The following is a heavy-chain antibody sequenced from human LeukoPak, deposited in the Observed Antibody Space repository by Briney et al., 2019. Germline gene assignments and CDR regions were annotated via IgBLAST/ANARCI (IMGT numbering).Heavy chain of an antibody. CDR1: GGSISSYY. D-gene: IGHD5-18*01. Sequence: ESGPGLVKPSETLSLTCTVSGGSISSYYWSWIRQPAGKGLEWIGRIYTSGSTNYNPSLKSRVTISVDTSENQFSLKLSSVTAADTAVYYCARVEQLWFSLGEWYYFDYWGQGTLVTVSS. J-gene: IGHJ4*02. CDR2: IYTSGST. CDR3: ARVEQLWFSLGEWYYFDY. V-gene: IGHV4-4*07.